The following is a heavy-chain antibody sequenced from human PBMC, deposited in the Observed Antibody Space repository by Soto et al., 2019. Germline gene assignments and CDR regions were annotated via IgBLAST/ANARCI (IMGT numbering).Heavy chain of an antibody. J-gene: IGHJ4*02. Sequence: GGSLRLSCAASGFTFSSYWMSWVRQAPGKGLEWVANIKQDGSEKYYVDSVKGRFTISRDNAKNTLYLQMNSLRAEDTAVYYCARDPSSDYYDSSVHYFDYWGQGTLVTVSS. D-gene: IGHD3-22*01. CDR3: ARDPSSDYYDSSVHYFDY. CDR1: GFTFSSYW. CDR2: IKQDGSEK. V-gene: IGHV3-7*01.